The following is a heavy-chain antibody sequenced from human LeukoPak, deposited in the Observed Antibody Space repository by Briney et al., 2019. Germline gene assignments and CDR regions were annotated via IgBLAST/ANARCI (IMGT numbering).Heavy chain of an antibody. CDR3: AKDRLPLSSAYYYLPFDY. D-gene: IGHD3-22*01. CDR1: RFTFSSYG. J-gene: IGHJ4*02. V-gene: IGHV3-23*01. CDR2: ISASGGST. Sequence: GGSLRLSCAASRFTFSSYGMSWVRQAPGKGLEWVSGISASGGSTYYADSVKGRFTISRDNSKNTLYLQMNSLRAEDTAVYYWAKDRLPLSSAYYYLPFDYWGQGTLVTVSS.